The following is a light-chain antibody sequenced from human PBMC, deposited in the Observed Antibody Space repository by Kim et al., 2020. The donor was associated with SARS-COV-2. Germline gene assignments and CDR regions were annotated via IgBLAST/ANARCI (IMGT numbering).Light chain of an antibody. CDR3: QQFARSPVT. CDR2: ATS. J-gene: IGKJ4*01. Sequence: ETVLTQSPGTLSLSPGERATLSCRTSQSVANDYIAWYQQRPGQAPRLLIYATSRRATGIPDRFSGSGSETDFSLIISRLEPEDFAVYYCQQFARSPVTFGGGTKVDIK. CDR1: QSVANDY. V-gene: IGKV3-20*01.